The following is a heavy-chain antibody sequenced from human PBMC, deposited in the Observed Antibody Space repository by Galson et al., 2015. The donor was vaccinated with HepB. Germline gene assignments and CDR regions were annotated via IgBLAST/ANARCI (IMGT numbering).Heavy chain of an antibody. D-gene: IGHD3-3*01. J-gene: IGHJ4*02. CDR2: ISSNSHYI. CDR1: GFTFSSYS. V-gene: IGHV3-21*01. Sequence: SLRLSCAATGFTFSSYSMNWLRQAPGKGLEWVSFISSNSHYIYYRDSVKGRFTISRDNAKNSVYLQINSLGVEDTAVYYCARSLVTIFAVFTIPPDYWGQGTLVTVSS. CDR3: ARSLVTIFAVFTIPPDY.